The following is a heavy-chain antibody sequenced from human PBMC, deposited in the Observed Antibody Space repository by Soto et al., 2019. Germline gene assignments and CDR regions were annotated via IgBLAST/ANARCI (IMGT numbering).Heavy chain of an antibody. D-gene: IGHD3-9*01. J-gene: IGHJ3*02. CDR2: ISSSSSTI. CDR1: GFTFSSYS. Sequence: ESGGGLVQPGGSLRLSCAASGFTFSSYSMNWVRQAPGKGLEWVSYISSSSSTIYYADSVKGRFTISRDNAKNSLYLQMNSLRAEDTAVYYCARDTLRYFDWSGPYAFDIWGQGTMVTVSS. CDR3: ARDTLRYFDWSGPYAFDI. V-gene: IGHV3-48*01.